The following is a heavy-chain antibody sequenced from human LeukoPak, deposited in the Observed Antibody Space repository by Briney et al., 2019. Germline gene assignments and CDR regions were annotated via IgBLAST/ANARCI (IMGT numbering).Heavy chain of an antibody. J-gene: IGHJ4*02. CDR1: GFTVSSNY. V-gene: IGHV3-53*01. Sequence: GGSLRLSCAASGFTVSSNYMSWVRQAPGRGLEWVSVIYSGGSTCYADSVKGRFTISRDNSKNTLYLQMNSLRAEDTAVYYCARGPPLAAAGGGHNWGQGTLVTVSS. D-gene: IGHD6-13*01. CDR2: IYSGGST. CDR3: ARGPPLAAAGGGHN.